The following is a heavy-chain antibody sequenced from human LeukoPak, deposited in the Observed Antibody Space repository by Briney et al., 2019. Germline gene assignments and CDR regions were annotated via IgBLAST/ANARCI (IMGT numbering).Heavy chain of an antibody. CDR2: IYHSGST. V-gene: IGHV4-59*01. J-gene: IGHJ4*02. D-gene: IGHD5-12*01. Sequence: SETLSLTCTVSGGSISSYYWSWIRQPPGRGLEWIGYIYHSGSTNYNPSLKSRVTISVDTSKNQFSLKLSSVTAAHTGVYYCARSEYTRDFACWGQGTLVTVSS. CDR1: GGSISSYY. CDR3: ARSEYTRDFAC.